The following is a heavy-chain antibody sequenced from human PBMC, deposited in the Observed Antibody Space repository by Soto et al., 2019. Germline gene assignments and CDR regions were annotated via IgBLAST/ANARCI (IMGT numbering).Heavy chain of an antibody. CDR2: IIPIFGTA. CDR1: GGTFSSYA. Sequence: ASVKVSCKASGGTFSSYAISWVRQAPGQGLEWMGGIIPIFGTANYAQKFQGRVTITADKSTSTAYMELSSLRSEDTAVYYCARGYRAAATSYYYGMDVWGQGTTVTVSS. CDR3: ARGYRAAATSYYYGMDV. D-gene: IGHD5-12*01. J-gene: IGHJ6*02. V-gene: IGHV1-69*06.